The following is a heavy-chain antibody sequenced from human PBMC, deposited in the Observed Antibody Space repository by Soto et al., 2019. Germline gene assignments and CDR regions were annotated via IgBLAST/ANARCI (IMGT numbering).Heavy chain of an antibody. CDR1: GGSFSGYY. CDR2: INHSGNT. J-gene: IGHJ4*02. CDR3: ARGISIIDAVQRDAPGKNFFDS. D-gene: IGHD1-20*01. V-gene: IGHV4-34*01. Sequence: SSETLSLTCAVYGGSFSGYYWSWSRQPPGKGLVWIGGINHSGNTNQNPSLQTRVTIPVDTSKNQFSLRLRSVTAADTAVYYCARGISIIDAVQRDAPGKNFFDSWGQGTPVTVSS.